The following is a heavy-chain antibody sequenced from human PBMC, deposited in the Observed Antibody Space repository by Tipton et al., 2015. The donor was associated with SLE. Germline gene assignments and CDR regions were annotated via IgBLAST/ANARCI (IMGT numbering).Heavy chain of an antibody. D-gene: IGHD1-7*01. CDR2: VSQRGTT. CDR1: GGSLRSSSYY. J-gene: IGHJ4*02. CDR3: ANQNWNYYF. Sequence: TLSLTCTVSGGSLRSSSYYWGWTRQPPGKGLEWMGEVSQRGTTHYNPSLDSRVTISLDRVNNQFALKMTSVTAADTAVYYCANQNWNYYFWGRGNLVTVSS. V-gene: IGHV4-39*06.